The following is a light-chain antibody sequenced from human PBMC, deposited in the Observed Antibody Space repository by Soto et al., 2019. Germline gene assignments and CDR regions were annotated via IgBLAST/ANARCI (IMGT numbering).Light chain of an antibody. Sequence: DIQMTQSPSSLSASIGARITITCRASQSISTYLNWYQQKPGKAPSLLIYGASTLQSGVPSRFSGSGSATDFTLTISSLQPEDFATYYCQQTFITPPLTFGGGTKVEIK. CDR2: GAS. J-gene: IGKJ4*01. V-gene: IGKV1-39*01. CDR3: QQTFITPPLT. CDR1: QSISTY.